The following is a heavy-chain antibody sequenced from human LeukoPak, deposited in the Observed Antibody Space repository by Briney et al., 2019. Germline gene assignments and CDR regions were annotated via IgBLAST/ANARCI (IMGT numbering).Heavy chain of an antibody. CDR2: INPNSGGT. D-gene: IGHD6-25*01. J-gene: IGHJ3*02. CDR3: ARGRLDYDTFDI. V-gene: IGHV1-2*06. CDR1: GYTFTGYY. Sequence: GASVKVSCKASGYTFTGYYMHWVRQAPGQGLEWMGRINPNSGGTNYAQKFQGRVTMTRDTSISTTYMELSRLRSDDTAVYYCARGRLDYDTFDIWGQGTMVTVSS.